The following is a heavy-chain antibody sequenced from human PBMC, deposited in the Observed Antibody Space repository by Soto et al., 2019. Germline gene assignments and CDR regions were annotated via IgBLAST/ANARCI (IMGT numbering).Heavy chain of an antibody. CDR1: GFTFSDYY. D-gene: IGHD3-16*01. CDR3: AGGDSGSFDS. Sequence: GGSLRLSCAASGFTFSDYYFTWIRQAPGKGLEWVSYISFSGSTIYYADSVKGRFTISRDNAKNSLYLQMNNLRPEDTAVYYCAGGDSGSFDSWGQGTLVTVSS. J-gene: IGHJ4*02. V-gene: IGHV3-11*01. CDR2: ISFSGSTI.